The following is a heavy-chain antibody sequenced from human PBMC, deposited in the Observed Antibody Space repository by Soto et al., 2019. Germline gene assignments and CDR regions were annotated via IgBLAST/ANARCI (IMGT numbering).Heavy chain of an antibody. V-gene: IGHV1-3*01. J-gene: IGHJ4*02. CDR1: GYTFTSYA. Sequence: QVQLVQSGAEVKKPGASVKVSCKASGYTFTSYAMHWVRQAPGQRLEWMGWINAGNGNTKYSQKFQGRGTITRDTSASTAYMELSSLRSEDTAVYYCARGTTRYCSGGSCYSYWGQGTLVTVSS. CDR3: ARGTTRYCSGGSCYSY. CDR2: INAGNGNT. D-gene: IGHD2-15*01.